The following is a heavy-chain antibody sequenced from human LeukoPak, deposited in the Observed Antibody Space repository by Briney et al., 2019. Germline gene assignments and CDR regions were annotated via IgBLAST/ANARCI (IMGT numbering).Heavy chain of an antibody. CDR3: ARQPDIVATIMDY. J-gene: IGHJ4*02. V-gene: IGHV4-39*01. Sequence: SETLSLTCTVSGGSISSSSYYWGWIRQPPGKGLEWFGSIYYSGSTYYNPSLKSRVTISVDTSKNQFSLKLSSVTAADTAVYYCARQPDIVATIMDYWGQGTLVAVSS. CDR2: IYYSGST. CDR1: GGSISSSSYY. D-gene: IGHD5-12*01.